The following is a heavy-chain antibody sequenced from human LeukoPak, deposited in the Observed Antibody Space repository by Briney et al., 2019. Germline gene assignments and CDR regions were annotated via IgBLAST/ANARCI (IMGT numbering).Heavy chain of an antibody. CDR3: AGGRLDCSSTSCYDYYYYGMDV. CDR1: GGSFSGYY. CDR2: INHSGST. V-gene: IGHV4-34*01. J-gene: IGHJ6*02. Sequence: SETLSLTCAVYGGSFSGYYWSWIRQPPGKGLEWIGEINHSGSTNYNPSLKSRVTISVDTSKNQFSLKLSSVTAADTAVYYCAGGRLDCSSTSCYDYYYYGMDVWGQGTTVTVS. D-gene: IGHD2-2*01.